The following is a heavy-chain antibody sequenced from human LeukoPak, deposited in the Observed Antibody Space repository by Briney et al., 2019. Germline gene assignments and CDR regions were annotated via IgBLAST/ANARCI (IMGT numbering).Heavy chain of an antibody. CDR1: GYTFTSYD. V-gene: IGHV1-8*03. J-gene: IGHJ6*03. Sequence: GASVKVSCKASGYTFTSYDINWVRQATGQGPEWMGWMNPNSGNTGYAQKFQGRVTITRNTSISTAYMELSSLRSEDTAVYYCARANGATWYSSSWYGDYYYYYDMEVWGKGTTVTVSS. D-gene: IGHD6-13*01. CDR3: ARANGATWYSSSWYGDYYYYYDMEV. CDR2: MNPNSGNT.